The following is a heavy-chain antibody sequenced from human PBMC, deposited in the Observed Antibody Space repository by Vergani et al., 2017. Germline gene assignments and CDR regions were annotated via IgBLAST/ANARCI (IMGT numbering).Heavy chain of an antibody. D-gene: IGHD3-9*01. Sequence: VQLVESGGGVVQPGRSLRLSCAASGFTFSSYGMHWVRQAPGKGLEWVAVISYDGSNKYYADSVKGRFTISRDNSKNTLYLQMNSLRAEDTAVYYCARYYDILTGYYADAFDIWGQGTMVAVSS. CDR2: ISYDGSNK. J-gene: IGHJ3*02. V-gene: IGHV3-30*03. CDR1: GFTFSSYG. CDR3: ARYYDILTGYYADAFDI.